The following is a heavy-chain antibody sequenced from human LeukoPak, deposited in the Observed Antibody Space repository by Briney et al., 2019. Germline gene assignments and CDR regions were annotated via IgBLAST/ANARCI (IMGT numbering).Heavy chain of an antibody. J-gene: IGHJ4*02. Sequence: SETLSLTCTVSGGSISSSSYYWGWIRQPPGKGLEWIGEINHSGSTNYNPSLKSRVTISVDTSKNQFSLKLSSVTAADTAVYYCARARMVRGVGVYDYWGQGTLVTVSS. V-gene: IGHV4-39*07. D-gene: IGHD3-10*01. CDR1: GGSISSSSYY. CDR2: INHSGST. CDR3: ARARMVRGVGVYDY.